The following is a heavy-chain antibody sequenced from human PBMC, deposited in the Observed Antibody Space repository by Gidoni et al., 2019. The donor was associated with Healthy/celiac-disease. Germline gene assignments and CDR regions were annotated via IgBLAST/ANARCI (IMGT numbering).Heavy chain of an antibody. Sequence: QVQLVQSGAEVKKPGSSVQVSCKASGGTFSSYAISWVRQAPGQGLEWMGGIIPIFGTANYAQKFQGRVTITADESTSTAYMELSSLRSEDTAVDYCARDIDYYYGMDVWGQGTTVTVSS. D-gene: IGHD2-15*01. J-gene: IGHJ6*02. CDR2: IIPIFGTA. V-gene: IGHV1-69*01. CDR1: GGTFSSYA. CDR3: ARDIDYYYGMDV.